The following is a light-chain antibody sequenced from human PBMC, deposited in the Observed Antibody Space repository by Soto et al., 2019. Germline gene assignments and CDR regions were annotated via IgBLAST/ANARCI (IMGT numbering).Light chain of an antibody. CDR3: QQRSNWPLT. CDR2: DAS. Sequence: EIVLTQSPATLSLSPGERATLSCRASQSVSSYLAWYQQKPGQAPRLLIYDASNRATGIPARFSGSGSGTAFTRTISSLEPEDFAVYYCQQRSNWPLTFGGGTEVEIK. V-gene: IGKV3-11*01. J-gene: IGKJ4*01. CDR1: QSVSSY.